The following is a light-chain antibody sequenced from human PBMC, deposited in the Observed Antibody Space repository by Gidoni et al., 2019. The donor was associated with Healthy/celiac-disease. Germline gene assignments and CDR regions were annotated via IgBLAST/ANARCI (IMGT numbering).Light chain of an antibody. CDR3: QQRSNWSWT. CDR1: QSVSSY. V-gene: IGKV3-11*01. CDR2: DAS. Sequence: EIVLTQSPATLSLSPGERATLSCRASQSVSSYLAWYQQKPGQAPRLLIYDASNRATGIPARFSGSGSGTDFTLTISSLEPEDFAVYYCQQRSNWSWTFXQXTKLXIK. J-gene: IGKJ2*02.